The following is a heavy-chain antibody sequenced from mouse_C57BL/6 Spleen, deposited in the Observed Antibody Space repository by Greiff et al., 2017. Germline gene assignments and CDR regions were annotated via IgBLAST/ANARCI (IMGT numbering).Heavy chain of an antibody. V-gene: IGHV1-39*01. Sequence: VQLQESGPELVKPGASVKISCKASGYSFTDYNMNWVKQSTGQSLEWIGVINPNYGTTSYNQKFKGKATMTADQSSSTAYMQLNSLTSEDSAVYNFARSATTVVANYFNNWGQGTTLTVSS. CDR3: ARSATTVVANYFNN. CDR1: GYSFTDYN. CDR2: INPNYGTT. J-gene: IGHJ2*01. D-gene: IGHD1-1*01.